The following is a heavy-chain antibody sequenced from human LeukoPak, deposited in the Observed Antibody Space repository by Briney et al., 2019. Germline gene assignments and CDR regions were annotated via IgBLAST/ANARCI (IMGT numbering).Heavy chain of an antibody. CDR3: ARDRITPGAIDY. Sequence: PGGSLRLSCAASGFTLSTYGMHWVRQAPGKGLEWMSLIWYDGSSKYYADSVKGRFTISRDISNNTLYLQMNSLRAEDTAVYYCARDRITPGAIDYWGQGTLVTVSS. CDR2: IWYDGSSK. J-gene: IGHJ4*02. V-gene: IGHV3-33*01. CDR1: GFTLSTYG. D-gene: IGHD4-23*01.